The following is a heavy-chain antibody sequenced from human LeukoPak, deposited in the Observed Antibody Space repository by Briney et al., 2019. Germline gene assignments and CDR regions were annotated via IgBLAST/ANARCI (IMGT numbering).Heavy chain of an antibody. CDR1: GYSISRGYY. J-gene: IGHJ4*02. CDR3: ARAGWIITSGIDY. D-gene: IGHD3-10*01. Sequence: SETLSLTCGVSGYSISRGYYWAWIRQPPGKGLEWIGNIYHTGSTYYPPSLGSRVTISVDTSKNEFSLNLNSVTAADTAVYYCARAGWIITSGIDYWGQGALVTVSS. CDR2: IYHTGST. V-gene: IGHV4-38-2*01.